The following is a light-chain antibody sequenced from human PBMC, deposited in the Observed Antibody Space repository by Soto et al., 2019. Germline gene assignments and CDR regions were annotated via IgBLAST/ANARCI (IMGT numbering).Light chain of an antibody. Sequence: IVLTQSPATLSLSPGDRATLSCRASQSVSSYLAWYQQKPGQAPRLLIYDASNLATGIPARFSGSGSGTDFTLTISSLEPEDFAVYYCQQRSNWPTTFGPGTKVDIK. V-gene: IGKV3-11*01. CDR2: DAS. CDR3: QQRSNWPTT. CDR1: QSVSSY. J-gene: IGKJ3*01.